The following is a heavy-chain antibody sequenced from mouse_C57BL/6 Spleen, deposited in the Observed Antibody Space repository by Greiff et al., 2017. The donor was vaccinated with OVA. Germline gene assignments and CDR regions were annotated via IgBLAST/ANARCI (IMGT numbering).Heavy chain of an antibody. CDR3: ARTTGAYFDY. Sequence: EVQVVESGGGLVKPGGSLKLSCAASGFPFSDYGMHWVRQAPEKGLEWVAYISSGSSTIYSADTVKGRFTISRDNAKNTLFLQMTSLRSEDTAMYYCARTTGAYFDYWGQGTTLTVSS. V-gene: IGHV5-17*01. D-gene: IGHD4-1*01. CDR2: ISSGSSTI. J-gene: IGHJ2*01. CDR1: GFPFSDYG.